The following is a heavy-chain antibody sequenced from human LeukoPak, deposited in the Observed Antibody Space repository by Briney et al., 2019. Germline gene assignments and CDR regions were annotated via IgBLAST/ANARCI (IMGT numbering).Heavy chain of an antibody. CDR1: GYTFTGYY. CDR2: INPNSGGT. V-gene: IGHV1-2*02. J-gene: IGHJ4*02. D-gene: IGHD5-12*01. CDR3: ARADLRGYSGYDWDYFDY. Sequence: ASVKVSCKASGYTFTGYYMHWVRQAPGQGLEWMGWINPNSGGTNYAQKFQGRVTMTRDTSISTAYMELSRLRSDDTAVYYCARADLRGYSGYDWDYFDYWGQGTLVTVSS.